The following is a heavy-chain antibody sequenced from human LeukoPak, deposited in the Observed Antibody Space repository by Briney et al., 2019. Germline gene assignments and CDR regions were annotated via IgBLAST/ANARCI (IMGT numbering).Heavy chain of an antibody. CDR1: GYTFTSYD. CDR3: ARGPYDSSGYRFDS. J-gene: IGHJ4*02. V-gene: IGHV1-8*01. CDR2: MNPNSGNT. Sequence: ASVKVSCKASGYTFTSYDINWVRQATGQGLEWMGWMNPNSGNTGYAQKLQGRVASTRNNSINTAYMELSSLRSEDTAVYYCARGPYDSSGYRFDSWGQGTLVTVSS. D-gene: IGHD3-22*01.